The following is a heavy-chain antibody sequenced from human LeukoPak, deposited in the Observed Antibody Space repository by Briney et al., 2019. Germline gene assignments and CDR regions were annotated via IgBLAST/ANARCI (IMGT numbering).Heavy chain of an antibody. J-gene: IGHJ4*02. CDR1: GYTFSSYY. CDR2: INPSGGST. V-gene: IGHV1-46*01. D-gene: IGHD3-16*01. CDR3: AGAVMMHGEAIPAR. Sequence: VASVKVSCKASGYTFSSYYVHWVRQAPGQGLEWMGIINPSGGSTSYAQKLQGRVTMTRDKSTSTVYMELKSVRSEDTAVYYCAGAVMMHGEAIPARWGQGTPVTVSS.